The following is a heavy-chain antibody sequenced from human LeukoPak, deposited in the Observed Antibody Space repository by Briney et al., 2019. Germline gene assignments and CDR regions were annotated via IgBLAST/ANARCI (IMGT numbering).Heavy chain of an antibody. CDR1: GGSISSYY. J-gene: IGHJ5*02. CDR2: IYYSGST. Sequence: SETLSLTCTVSGGSISSYYWSWIRQPPGKGLEWIGYIYYSGSTHYNPSLKSRVIISVDTSKNHFSLKVSSVSAADTAVYYCARDWGRYSGYDYNWFDPWGQGTLVTVSS. D-gene: IGHD5-12*01. CDR3: ARDWGRYSGYDYNWFDP. V-gene: IGHV4-59*01.